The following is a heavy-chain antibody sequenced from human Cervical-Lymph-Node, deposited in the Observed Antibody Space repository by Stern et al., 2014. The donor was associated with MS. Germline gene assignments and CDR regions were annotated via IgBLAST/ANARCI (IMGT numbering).Heavy chain of an antibody. CDR3: ARHVQGFDY. CDR2: IYPYDSDT. CDR1: GYSFTIYY. Sequence: EDQLVESGAEVKKPGESLKISCKLSGYSFTIYYIAWVRQMPGKGLEWMGVIYPYDSDTTYSPSFQGQVTISADKSIITAYLQWSSLRASDTAMYYCARHVQGFDYWGQGTLVTVSS. V-gene: IGHV5-51*01. J-gene: IGHJ4*02.